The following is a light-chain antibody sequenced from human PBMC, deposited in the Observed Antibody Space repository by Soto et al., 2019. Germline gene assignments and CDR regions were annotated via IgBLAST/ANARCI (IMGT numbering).Light chain of an antibody. Sequence: QSVLTQPPSASGTPGQRVTISCSGSSSNIGSNYVYWYQQLPGTAPKLLIYRNNQRPSGVPDRFSGSKSGTSASLAISGLRSEDEADYYCAVWDDSLSGYVFGTGTKFTVL. CDR3: AVWDDSLSGYV. V-gene: IGLV1-47*01. J-gene: IGLJ1*01. CDR1: SSNIGSNY. CDR2: RNN.